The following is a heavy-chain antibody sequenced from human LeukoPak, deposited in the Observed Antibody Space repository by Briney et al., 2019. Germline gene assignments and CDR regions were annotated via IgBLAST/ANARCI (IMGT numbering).Heavy chain of an antibody. V-gene: IGHV3-30*04. CDR2: ISYDGSNK. J-gene: IGHJ4*02. D-gene: IGHD5-24*01. CDR3: ARDQGATTRGGFDY. CDR1: GFTFSSYA. Sequence: GRSLRLSCAASGFTFSSYAMHWVRQAPGKGLEWVAVISYDGSNKYYADSVKGRFTISRDNSKNTLYLQTNSLRAEDTAVYYCARDQGATTRGGFDYWGQGTLVTVSS.